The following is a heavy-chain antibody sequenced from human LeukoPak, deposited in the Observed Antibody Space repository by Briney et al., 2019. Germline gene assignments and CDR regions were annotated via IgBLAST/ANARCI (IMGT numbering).Heavy chain of an antibody. CDR1: GFTFSSYS. CDR2: IKSKTDGGTT. CDR3: TTQRYCSGGSCSDY. J-gene: IGHJ4*02. V-gene: IGHV3-15*01. Sequence: GGSLRLSCAASGFTFSSYSMNWVRQAPGKGLEWVGRIKSKTDGGTTDYAAPVKGRFTISRDDSKNTLYLQMNSLKTEDTAVYYCTTQRYCSGGSCSDYWGQGTLVTVSS. D-gene: IGHD2-15*01.